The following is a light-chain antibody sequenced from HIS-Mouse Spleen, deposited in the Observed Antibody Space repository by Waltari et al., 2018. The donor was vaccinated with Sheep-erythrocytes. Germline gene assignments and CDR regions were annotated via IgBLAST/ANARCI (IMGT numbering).Light chain of an antibody. V-gene: IGLV2-8*01. CDR3: QAWDSSTAWNVV. J-gene: IGLJ2*01. Sequence: QSALTQPPSASGSPGQSVTIPCTGTSSDVGGYNHVSWYQQHPGQAPTLMIYEVSKRPSGVPDRFSGSKSGNTASLTVSGLQAEDEADYYCQAWDSSTAWNVVFGGGTKLTVL. CDR1: SSDVGGYNH. CDR2: EVS.